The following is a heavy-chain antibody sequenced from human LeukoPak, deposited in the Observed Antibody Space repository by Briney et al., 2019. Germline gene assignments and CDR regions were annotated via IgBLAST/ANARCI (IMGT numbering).Heavy chain of an antibody. CDR1: GFTFSSYW. V-gene: IGHV3-7*01. CDR3: ARDGYGDYSTSLFDY. D-gene: IGHD4-17*01. Sequence: PGGSLRLSCAASGFTFSSYWMSWVRQAPGKGMEWVANIKQDGSEKYYVDSVKGRFTISRDNAKNSLYLQMNSLRAEDTAVYYCARDGYGDYSTSLFDYWGQGTLVTVSS. J-gene: IGHJ4*02. CDR2: IKQDGSEK.